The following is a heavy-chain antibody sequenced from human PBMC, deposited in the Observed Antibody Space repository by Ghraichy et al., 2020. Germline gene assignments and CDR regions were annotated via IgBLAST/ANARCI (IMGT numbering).Heavy chain of an antibody. D-gene: IGHD3-10*01. CDR1: GFTFSSYA. Sequence: LSLTCAASGFTFSSYAMSWVRQAPGKGLEWVSAISGSGGSTYYADSVKGRFTISRDNSKNTLYLQMNSLRAEDTAVYYCAKQAYGSVSSGFDYWGQGTLVTVSS. CDR2: ISGSGGST. J-gene: IGHJ4*02. V-gene: IGHV3-23*01. CDR3: AKQAYGSVSSGFDY.